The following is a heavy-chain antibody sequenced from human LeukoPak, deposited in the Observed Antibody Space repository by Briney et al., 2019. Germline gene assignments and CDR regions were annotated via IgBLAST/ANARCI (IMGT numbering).Heavy chain of an antibody. CDR1: GYTFTGYY. CDR3: ARDPDYGGNLPSDY. Sequence: EASVKVSCKASGYTFTGYYMHWVRQAPGQGLEWMGWINPNSGGTNYAQKFQGRVTMTRDTSISTAYMELSRLRSDDTAVYYCARDPDYGGNLPSDYWGQGTLVTVSS. J-gene: IGHJ4*02. D-gene: IGHD4-23*01. V-gene: IGHV1-2*02. CDR2: INPNSGGT.